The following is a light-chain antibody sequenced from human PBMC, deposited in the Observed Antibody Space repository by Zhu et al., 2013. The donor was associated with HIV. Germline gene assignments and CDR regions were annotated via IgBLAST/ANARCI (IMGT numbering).Light chain of an antibody. Sequence: DIQMTQSPSSLSASVGDRVTITCRTSQSVSTYVNWYQQKPGKAPNLLVYTASNLYSGVPSRFSGSGSGTDFTLTIASLQPEDFATYYCQQSYNTPWTFGHGTKLEMK. CDR3: QQSYNTPWT. V-gene: IGKV1-39*01. CDR2: TAS. CDR1: QSVSTY. J-gene: IGKJ1*01.